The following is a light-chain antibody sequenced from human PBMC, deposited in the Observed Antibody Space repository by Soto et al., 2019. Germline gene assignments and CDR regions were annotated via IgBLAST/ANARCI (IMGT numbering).Light chain of an antibody. CDR1: QSISSW. Sequence: DIQMTQSPSTLSASVGDRFTITCRSSQSISSWLAWYQQKPGKAPRLMIYDASSLESGVPSRFSGSGSGTEFTLTISSLQPDDFANYYCQQYNSYSTFGQGTKVDI. V-gene: IGKV1-5*01. CDR2: DAS. J-gene: IGKJ1*01. CDR3: QQYNSYST.